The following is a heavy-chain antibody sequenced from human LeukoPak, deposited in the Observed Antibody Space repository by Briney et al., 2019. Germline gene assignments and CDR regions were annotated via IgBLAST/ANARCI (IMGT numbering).Heavy chain of an antibody. Sequence: PGGSLRLSCAASGFTFSSYGMHWVRQAPGKGLEWVAFIRYDGSNKYYADSVKGRFTISRDNSKNTLYLQMNSLRAEDTAVYYCAKDSPVPIAALDYWGQGTLVTVSS. V-gene: IGHV3-30*02. CDR3: AKDSPVPIAALDY. J-gene: IGHJ4*02. CDR2: IRYDGSNK. D-gene: IGHD6-13*01. CDR1: GFTFSSYG.